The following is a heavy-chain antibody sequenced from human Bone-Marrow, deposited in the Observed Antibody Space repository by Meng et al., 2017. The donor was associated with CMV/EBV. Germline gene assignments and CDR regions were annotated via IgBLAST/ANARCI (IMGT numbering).Heavy chain of an antibody. J-gene: IGHJ6*01. CDR2: IYSGGST. D-gene: IGHD2-15*01. Sequence: GGSLRLSCVASGFTVSINYMTWVRQVPGKGLEWVSVIYSGGSTYYIDSVKGRFTISRDNSKNTLYLRMNSLRAEDTAVYYCARVKSEVGSSPSQFYGLDVWGQGTTVTVSS. V-gene: IGHV3-53*01. CDR1: GFTVSINY. CDR3: ARVKSEVGSSPSQFYGLDV.